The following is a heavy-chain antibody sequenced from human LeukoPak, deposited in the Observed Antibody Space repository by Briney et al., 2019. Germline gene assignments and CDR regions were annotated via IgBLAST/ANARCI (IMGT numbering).Heavy chain of an antibody. D-gene: IGHD3-3*01. J-gene: IGHJ4*02. CDR2: INCNSGDT. CDR3: ARALVLRFLEWPGY. Sequence: ASVKVSCKASGYTFTGNYIHWVRQAPGQGLEWMGWINCNSGDTNYAPRFQGRVSMTRDTSINTAYMDMSMLRSDDTAVYYCARALVLRFLEWPGYWGQGTLVTVSS. CDR1: GYTFTGNY. V-gene: IGHV1-2*02.